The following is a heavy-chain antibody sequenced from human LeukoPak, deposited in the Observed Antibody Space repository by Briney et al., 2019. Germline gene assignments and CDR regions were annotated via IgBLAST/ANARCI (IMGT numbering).Heavy chain of an antibody. J-gene: IGHJ5*02. CDR2: INTNTGNP. V-gene: IGHV7-4-1*02. CDR3: ARSSSWYGPNGWFDP. Sequence: ASVKVSCKASGYTFTSYAMNWVRQAPGQGLEWMGWINTNTGNPTYAQGFTGRFVFSLDTSVSTAYLQISSLKAEDTAVYYCARSSSWYGPNGWFDPWGQGTLVTVSS. D-gene: IGHD6-13*01. CDR1: GYTFTSYA.